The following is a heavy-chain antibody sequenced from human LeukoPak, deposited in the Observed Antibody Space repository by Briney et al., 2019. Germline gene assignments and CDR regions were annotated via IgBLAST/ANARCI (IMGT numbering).Heavy chain of an antibody. CDR2: IIPIFGTA. CDR3: AREPYNILTGYASPYFDY. Sequence: GASVKVSCKASGGTFSSYAISWVRQAPGQGLEWMGGIIPIFGTANYAQKFQGGVTITADESTSTAYMELSSLRSEDTAVYYCAREPYNILTGYASPYFDYWGQGTLVTVSS. CDR1: GGTFSSYA. D-gene: IGHD3-9*01. V-gene: IGHV1-69*13. J-gene: IGHJ4*02.